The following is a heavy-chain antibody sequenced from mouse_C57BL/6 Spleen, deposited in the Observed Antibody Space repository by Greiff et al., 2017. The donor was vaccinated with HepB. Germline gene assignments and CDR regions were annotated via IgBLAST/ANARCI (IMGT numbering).Heavy chain of an antibody. V-gene: IGHV1-54*01. CDR2: INPGSGGT. J-gene: IGHJ3*01. CDR1: GYAFTNYL. Sequence: QVQLQQSGAELVRPGTSVKVSCKASGYAFTNYLIEWVKQRPGQGLEWIGVINPGSGGTNYNEKFKGKATLTADKSSSTAYMQLSSLTSEDSAVYFCARTPREWGQGTLVTVSA. CDR3: ARTPRE.